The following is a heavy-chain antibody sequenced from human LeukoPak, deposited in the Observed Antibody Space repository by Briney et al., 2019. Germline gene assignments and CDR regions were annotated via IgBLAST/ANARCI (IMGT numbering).Heavy chain of an antibody. CDR3: ARGRGNWFDP. CDR1: GYSLSSGYY. CDR2: IYHSGSI. Sequence: SETLSLTCAVSGYSLSSGYYWGWIRQPPGKGLEWIGSIYHSGSIYYNPSLKSRLTISVDTSKNQFSLKLSSVTAADTAVYYCARGRGNWFDPWGQGTLVTVSS. V-gene: IGHV4-38-2*01. J-gene: IGHJ5*02.